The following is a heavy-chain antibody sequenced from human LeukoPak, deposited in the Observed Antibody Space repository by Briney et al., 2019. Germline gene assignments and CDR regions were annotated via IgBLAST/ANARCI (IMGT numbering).Heavy chain of an antibody. CDR3: ARRVGPYYYYYMDV. CDR2: IYYSGST. CDR1: GGSISSYY. Sequence: PSETLSLTCTVSGGSISSYYWSWIRQPPGKGLEWIGYIYYSGSTNYNPSLKSRVTISVDTSKNQFPLKLSSVTAADTAVYYCARRVGPYYYYYMDVWGKGTTVTVSS. D-gene: IGHD1-26*01. V-gene: IGHV4-59*01. J-gene: IGHJ6*03.